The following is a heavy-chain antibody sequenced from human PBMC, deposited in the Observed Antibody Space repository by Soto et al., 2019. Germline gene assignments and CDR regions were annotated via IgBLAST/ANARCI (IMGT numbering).Heavy chain of an antibody. CDR3: ARVTGYDSSGPFDY. Sequence: QVQLQQWGAGLLKPSETLSLTCAVYGGSFSGYYWSWIRQPPGKGLEWIGEINHGGSTNYNPSLKGPVTISVAAPKNQFSLKLSSVTAADTAVYYCARVTGYDSSGPFDYWGQGGLVTVSS. D-gene: IGHD3-22*01. J-gene: IGHJ4*02. V-gene: IGHV4-34*01. CDR1: GGSFSGYY. CDR2: INHGGST.